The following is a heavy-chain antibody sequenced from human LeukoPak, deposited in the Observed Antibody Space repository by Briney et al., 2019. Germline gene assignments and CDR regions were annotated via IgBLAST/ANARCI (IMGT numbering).Heavy chain of an antibody. D-gene: IGHD6-13*01. CDR2: VYPGDSDT. CDR1: GYSFTSYW. J-gene: IGHJ4*02. Sequence: GESLQISCKGSGYSFTSYWIGWVRQMPGKGLEWMGIVYPGDSDTRYSPSFQGQVTISADKSISTAYLQWSSLKASDTAMYYCARRVAAAGHHFDYWGQGTLVTVSS. V-gene: IGHV5-51*01. CDR3: ARRVAAAGHHFDY.